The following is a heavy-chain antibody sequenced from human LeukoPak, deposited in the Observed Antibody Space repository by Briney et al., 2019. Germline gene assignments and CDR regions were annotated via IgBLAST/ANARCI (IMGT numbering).Heavy chain of an antibody. CDR3: AGLGDGRTFDS. J-gene: IGHJ4*02. D-gene: IGHD2-21*01. CDR1: GGSISSSSYY. V-gene: IGHV4-39*07. CDR2: IYYSGAT. Sequence: PSETLSLTCTVSGGSISSSSYYWGWIRQPPGKGLEWIGSIYYSGATFYNPSLKSRVTISVDTSKNQFSLRLSSVTAADTAVYYCAGLGDGRTFDSWGQGTLVTVSS.